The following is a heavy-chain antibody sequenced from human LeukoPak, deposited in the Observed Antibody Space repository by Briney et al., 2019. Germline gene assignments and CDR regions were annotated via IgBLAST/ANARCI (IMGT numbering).Heavy chain of an antibody. CDR2: IYPGDSDT. CDR3: ARQEVAVARRPLDY. V-gene: IGHV5-51*01. D-gene: IGHD6-19*01. CDR1: GYSFTSYW. J-gene: IGHJ4*02. Sequence: PGESLNISCKGSGYSFTSYWIGWVRQMPGKGLEWMGIIYPGDSDTRYSPSFQGQVTISADKPISTAYLQWSSLRASDTAMYYCARQEVAVARRPLDYWGQGTLVTVSS.